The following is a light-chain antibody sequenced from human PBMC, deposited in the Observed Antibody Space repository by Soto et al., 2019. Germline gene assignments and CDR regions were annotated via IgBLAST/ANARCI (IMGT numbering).Light chain of an antibody. J-gene: IGLJ1*01. Sequence: QSALTQPACVSGSPGQSITISYTGTSSDVGGYNYVSWYQQHPGKAPKLMIYDVSNRPSGVSNRFSGSKSGNTASLTISGLQAEDEADYYCSSYTSSSDVFGTGTKVTVL. CDR3: SSYTSSSDV. CDR2: DVS. CDR1: SSDVGGYNY. V-gene: IGLV2-14*01.